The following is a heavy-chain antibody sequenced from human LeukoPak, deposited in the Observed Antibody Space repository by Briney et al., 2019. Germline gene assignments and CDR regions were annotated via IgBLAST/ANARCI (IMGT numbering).Heavy chain of an antibody. CDR2: ISGSGGTT. CDR3: ANTARDDAFDI. V-gene: IGHV3-23*01. CDR1: GFTFSNYP. J-gene: IGHJ3*02. Sequence: HSGGSLRLSCAASGFTFSNYPMSWVRQAPGKGLEWVSAISGSGGTTYYADSVKGRFTISRDNSRNTLYLQMNSLRAEDTALYYCANTARDDAFDIWGQGTMVTGSS.